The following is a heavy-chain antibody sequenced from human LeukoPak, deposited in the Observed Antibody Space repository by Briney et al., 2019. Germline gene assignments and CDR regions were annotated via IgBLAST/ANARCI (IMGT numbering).Heavy chain of an antibody. CDR3: ARAPPGIAAAGSRVHMDV. J-gene: IGHJ6*03. CDR1: GGSISSGSYY. V-gene: IGHV4-61*02. Sequence: PSETLSLTCTVSGGSISSGSYYWSWIRQPAGKGLEWIGRIYTSGSTNYNPSLKSRVTISVDTSKNQFSLKLSSVTAADTAVYYCARAPPGIAAAGSRVHMDVWGKGTTVTVSS. D-gene: IGHD6-13*01. CDR2: IYTSGST.